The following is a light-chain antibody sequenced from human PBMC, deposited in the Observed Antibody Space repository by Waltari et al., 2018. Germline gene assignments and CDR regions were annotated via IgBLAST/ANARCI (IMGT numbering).Light chain of an antibody. CDR1: SPNIGAGFD. CDR2: GNS. CDR3: QSYDSSLSGWV. Sequence: QPVLTQPPPVSGAPGQRVTISCTGSSPNIGAGFDVHWYQQLPGTAPKRLLYGNSNRPSGVPDRFSGSKSGTSASLAITGLQAEDEADYYCQSYDSSLSGWVFGGGTKLTVL. J-gene: IGLJ3*02. V-gene: IGLV1-40*01.